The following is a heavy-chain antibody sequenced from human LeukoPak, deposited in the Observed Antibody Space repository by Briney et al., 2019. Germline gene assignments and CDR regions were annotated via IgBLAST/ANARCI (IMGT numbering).Heavy chain of an antibody. CDR2: ISGSGGST. CDR1: DFTFTSYG. Sequence: GGTLRLSCAASDFTFTSYGMSWVRQAPGKGLEWVSAISGSGGSTYYADSVKGRFTISRDNSKNTLYLRMNSLRVEDTAVYYCAKSGYNRFDYWGQGTLVTVSS. CDR3: AKSGYNRFDY. D-gene: IGHD5-24*01. J-gene: IGHJ4*02. V-gene: IGHV3-23*01.